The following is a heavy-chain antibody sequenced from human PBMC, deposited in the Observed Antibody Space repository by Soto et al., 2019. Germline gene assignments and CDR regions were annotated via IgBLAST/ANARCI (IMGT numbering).Heavy chain of an antibody. V-gene: IGHV3-7*04. CDR2: IKPDGSEK. Sequence: GGSLRLSCAASGFTFSSYWMSWVRQAPGKGLEWVANIKPDGSEKWYVDSVKGRYTISRDNAKNSLYLQVNSLRADDTAIYYRARGDYYDISGPFSDAFDIWGQGTMVTVSS. CDR1: GFTFSSYW. D-gene: IGHD3-22*01. CDR3: ARGDYYDISGPFSDAFDI. J-gene: IGHJ3*02.